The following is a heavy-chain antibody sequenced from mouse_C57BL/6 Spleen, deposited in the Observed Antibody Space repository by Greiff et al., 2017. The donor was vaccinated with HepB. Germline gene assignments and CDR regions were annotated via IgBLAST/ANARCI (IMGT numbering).Heavy chain of an antibody. CDR1: GYAFSNSW. J-gene: IGHJ2*01. CDR3: ARGGGNYDYFDY. V-gene: IGHV1-82*01. D-gene: IGHD2-1*01. Sequence: VQLQQSGPVLVKPGASVKISCKASGYAFSNSWMNWVKQRPGKGLEWIGRIYPGDGDTNYNGKFKGKATLTADKSSSTAYMQLSSLTSEDSAVYFCARGGGNYDYFDYWGQGTTLTVSS. CDR2: IYPGDGDT.